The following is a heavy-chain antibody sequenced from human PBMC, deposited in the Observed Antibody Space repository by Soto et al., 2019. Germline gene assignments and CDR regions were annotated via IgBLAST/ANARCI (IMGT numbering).Heavy chain of an antibody. CDR2: IYPGDSDT. CDR3: ARGNYNHYYYYYYMDV. V-gene: IGHV5-51*01. CDR1: GYSFTSYW. J-gene: IGHJ6*03. D-gene: IGHD3-22*01. Sequence: GESLEISCKGSGYSFTSYWIGWVRQMPGKGLEWMGIIYPGDSDTRYSPSFQGQVTISADKSISTAYLQWSSLKASDTAMYYCARGNYNHYYYYYYMDVWGKGTTVTVSS.